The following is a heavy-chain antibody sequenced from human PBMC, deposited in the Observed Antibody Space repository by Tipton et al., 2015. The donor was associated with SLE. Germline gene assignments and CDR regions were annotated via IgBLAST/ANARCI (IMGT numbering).Heavy chain of an antibody. CDR3: ARRGSRDSYGYRDAFDI. CDR1: GGSISSYS. V-gene: IGHV4-30-2*01. J-gene: IGHJ3*02. D-gene: IGHD5-18*01. Sequence: TLSLTCTVSGGSISSYSWSWIRQPPGKGLEWIGYIYHSGSTYYNPSLKSRVTISVDRSKNQFSLKLSSVTAADTAVYYCARRGSRDSYGYRDAFDIWGQGTMVTVSS. CDR2: IYHSGST.